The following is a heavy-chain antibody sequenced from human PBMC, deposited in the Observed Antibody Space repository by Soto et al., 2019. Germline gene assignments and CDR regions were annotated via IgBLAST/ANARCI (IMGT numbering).Heavy chain of an antibody. V-gene: IGHV3-30-3*01. CDR3: ARGSGYRGVTKWIDY. Sequence: QVQLVESGGGVVQPGRSLRLSCAASGFTFSSYAMHWVRQAPGKGLEWVAVISYDGSNKYYADSVKGRFTISRDNSKNTLYLQMNSLRAEDTAVYYCARGSGYRGVTKWIDYWGQGTLVTVSS. CDR1: GFTFSSYA. CDR2: ISYDGSNK. D-gene: IGHD4-17*01. J-gene: IGHJ4*02.